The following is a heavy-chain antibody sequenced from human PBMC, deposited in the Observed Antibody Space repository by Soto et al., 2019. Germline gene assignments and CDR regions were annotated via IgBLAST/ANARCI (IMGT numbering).Heavy chain of an antibody. Sequence: ASVKVSCKASGYTFTSYGISWVRQAPGQGLEWMGWISAYNGNTNYAQKLQGRVTMTTDTSTSTAYMELRSLRSDDTAVYYCARVDNSRWYSDYYYYYGMDVWGQGTTVTVSS. CDR3: ARVDNSRWYSDYYYYYGMDV. D-gene: IGHD6-13*01. CDR2: ISAYNGNT. CDR1: GYTFTSYG. V-gene: IGHV1-18*04. J-gene: IGHJ6*02.